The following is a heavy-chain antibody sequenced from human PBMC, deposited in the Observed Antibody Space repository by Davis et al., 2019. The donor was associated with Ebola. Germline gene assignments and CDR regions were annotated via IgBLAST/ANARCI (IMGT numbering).Heavy chain of an antibody. V-gene: IGHV4-39*01. Sequence: SETLSLTCTVSGGSISSSSYYWGWIRQPPGKGLEWIGSIYYSGSTYYNPSLKSRVTISVDTSKNQFSLKLSSVTAADTAVYYCARQGGHDYGDSFDYWGDKPFDYWGQGTLVTVSS. CDR3: ARQGGHDYGDSFDYWGDKPFDY. J-gene: IGHJ4*02. CDR2: IYYSGST. D-gene: IGHD4-17*01. CDR1: GGSISSSSYY.